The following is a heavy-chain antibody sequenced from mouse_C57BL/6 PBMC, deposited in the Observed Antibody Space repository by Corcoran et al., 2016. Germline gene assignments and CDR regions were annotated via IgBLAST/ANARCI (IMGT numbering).Heavy chain of an antibody. Sequence: QVQLQQSGPELVKPGASVKLSCKASGDTFTSYDINWVKQRPGQGLEWVGWIYPRDGSTKYNDKFKGKATLTVDTSSSTAYMELHSLTSEDSAVYFCARSNYYGSSPAWFAYWGQGTLVTVSA. D-gene: IGHD1-1*01. CDR2: IYPRDGST. V-gene: IGHV1-85*01. CDR3: ARSNYYGSSPAWFAY. CDR1: GDTFTSYD. J-gene: IGHJ3*01.